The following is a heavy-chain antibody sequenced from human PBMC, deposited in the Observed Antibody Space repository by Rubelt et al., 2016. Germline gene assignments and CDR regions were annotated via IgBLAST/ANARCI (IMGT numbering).Heavy chain of an antibody. CDR3: ARLGGGYGHPFDY. V-gene: IGHV4-39*01. CDR2: IYYSGIT. CDR1: GGSISSSSYY. Sequence: QVQLQESGPGLVKPSEPLSLTCTVSGGSISSSSYYWGWIRQPPGKGLEWIGRIYYSGITYYNPSLTSRVTMSVDTSKNQFSLKLSSVTAADTAVYYCARLGGGYGHPFDYWGQGTLVTVAS. D-gene: IGHD1-26*01. J-gene: IGHJ4*02.